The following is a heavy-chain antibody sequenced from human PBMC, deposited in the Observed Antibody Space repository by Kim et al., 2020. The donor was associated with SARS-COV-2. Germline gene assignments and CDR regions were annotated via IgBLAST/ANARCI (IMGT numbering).Heavy chain of an antibody. J-gene: IGHJ5*02. D-gene: IGHD3-10*01. Sequence: SVKVSCKASGGTFSSYAISWVRQAPGQGLEWMGGIIPIFGTANYAQKFQGRVTITADESTSTAYMELSSLRSEDTAVYYCAGSLLWFGESPGWLDPWGQGTLVTVSS. CDR3: AGSLLWFGESPGWLDP. CDR1: GGTFSSYA. CDR2: IIPIFGTA. V-gene: IGHV1-69*13.